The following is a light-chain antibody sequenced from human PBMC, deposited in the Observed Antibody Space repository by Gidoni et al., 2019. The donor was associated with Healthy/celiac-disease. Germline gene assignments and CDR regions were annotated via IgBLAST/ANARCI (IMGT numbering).Light chain of an antibody. J-gene: IGKJ1*01. Sequence: EIVMTQSPATPSVSPGERATLSCRASQSLSSNLAWYQQKPGQAPRLLIYGASTRATGIPARFSGSGSGTEFTLTFSSLQSEDFAVYYCQQYNNWPTWTFGQGTKVEIK. V-gene: IGKV3-15*01. CDR1: QSLSSN. CDR2: GAS. CDR3: QQYNNWPTWT.